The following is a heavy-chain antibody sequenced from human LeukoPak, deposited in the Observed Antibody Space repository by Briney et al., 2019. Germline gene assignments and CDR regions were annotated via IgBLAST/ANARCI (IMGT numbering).Heavy chain of an antibody. V-gene: IGHV3-7*01. D-gene: IGHD1-26*01. CDR2: IKQDGSEQ. J-gene: IGHJ4*02. CDR3: ARGGWEPLDY. CDR1: GFTFSSYW. Sequence: GGSLRLSWAASGFTFSSYWMTWVRQAPGKGPEWVANIKQDGSEQYYGDSVKGRFTISRDNARNSLYLQMNSLRAEDTAVYHCARGGWEPLDYWGQGILVTVSS.